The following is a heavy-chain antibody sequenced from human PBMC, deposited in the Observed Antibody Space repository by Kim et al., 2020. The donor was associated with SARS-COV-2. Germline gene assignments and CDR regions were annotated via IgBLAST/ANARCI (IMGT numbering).Heavy chain of an antibody. Sequence: SETLSLTCAVSGGSISSSNWWSWVRQPPGKGLEWIGEIYHSGSTNYNPSLKSRVTISVDKSKNQFSLKLSSVTAADTAVYYCARDLRVVVPAARNNWFDPWGQGTLVTVSS. CDR2: IYHSGST. D-gene: IGHD2-2*01. CDR3: ARDLRVVVPAARNNWFDP. J-gene: IGHJ5*02. V-gene: IGHV4-4*02. CDR1: GGSISSSNW.